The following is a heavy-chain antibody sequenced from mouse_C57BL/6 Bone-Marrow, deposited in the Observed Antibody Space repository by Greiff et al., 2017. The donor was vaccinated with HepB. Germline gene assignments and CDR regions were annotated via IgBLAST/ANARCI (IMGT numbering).Heavy chain of an antibody. CDR2: IAPSDSYT. CDR3: ASRGITTVVEGYFDV. Sequence: QVQLQQPGAELVMPGASVKLSCKASGYTFTSYWMHWVTQRPGQGLEWIGEIAPSDSYTTYTQKFKGKATLTVDTSSSTAYMQLSSLTSEDSAVYDCASRGITTVVEGYFDVGGTGTTVTVSS. V-gene: IGHV1-69*01. D-gene: IGHD1-1*01. CDR1: GYTFTSYW. J-gene: IGHJ1*03.